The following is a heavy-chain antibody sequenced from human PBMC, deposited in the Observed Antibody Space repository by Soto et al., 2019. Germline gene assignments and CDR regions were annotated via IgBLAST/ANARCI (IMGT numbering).Heavy chain of an antibody. CDR1: GDSVFSNSVV. J-gene: IGHJ4*02. V-gene: IGHV4-39*01. CDR2: IYYSGST. Sequence: PSQTLSLTCAISGDSVFSNSVVWNWIRQSPSPGKVLEWIGSIYYSGSTYYNPSLKXXXXXXXDTSKNQFSLKLSSVTAADTAVYYCARHPGYGLYYFDYWGQGTLVTVSS. D-gene: IGHD5-18*01. CDR3: ARHPGYGLYYFDY.